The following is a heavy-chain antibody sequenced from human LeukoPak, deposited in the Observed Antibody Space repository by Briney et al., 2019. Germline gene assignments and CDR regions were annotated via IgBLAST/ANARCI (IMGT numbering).Heavy chain of an antibody. Sequence: GGSLRLSCAASGFTFSSYSMDWVRQAPGKGLEWVALISYDGTKEWYADSVKGRFTISRDNSKNTLFLQMDSLRAEDTAVYYCAKGGTIFGVVAAFDIWGQGTMVTVSS. J-gene: IGHJ3*02. D-gene: IGHD3-3*01. CDR3: AKGGTIFGVVAAFDI. V-gene: IGHV3-30*18. CDR1: GFTFSSYS. CDR2: ISYDGTKE.